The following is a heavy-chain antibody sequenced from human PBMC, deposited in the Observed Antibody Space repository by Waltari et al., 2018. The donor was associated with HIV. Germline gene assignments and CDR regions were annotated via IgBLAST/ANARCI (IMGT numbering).Heavy chain of an antibody. CDR2: INQSGNI. D-gene: IGHD3-22*01. Sequence: QVQLQQWGAGLLKPSETLSLTCAVSGGSFSAYYWSWIRQTPGKGLEWIGEINQSGNIPQTPSPQSRITMSVDPSKKHFSLKMTSMTAADTAVYYCARGSPTLQFYDDFSGYLDAFDVWGHGTMVTVSS. CDR3: ARGSPTLQFYDDFSGYLDAFDV. V-gene: IGHV4-34*01. J-gene: IGHJ3*01. CDR1: GGSFSAYY.